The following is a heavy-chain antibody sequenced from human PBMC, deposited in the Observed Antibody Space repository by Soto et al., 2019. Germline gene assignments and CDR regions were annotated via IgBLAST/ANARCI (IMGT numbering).Heavy chain of an antibody. J-gene: IGHJ4*02. CDR3: ARDKSAGRHYDSSGLDY. V-gene: IGHV1-69*13. CDR1: GGTFSSYA. Sequence: ASVKVSCKASGGTFSSYAISWVRQAPGQGLEWMGGIIPISGTANYAQKFQGRVTITADESTSTAYMELSSLRSEDTAVYYCARDKSAGRHYDSSGLDYWGQGTLVTVSS. D-gene: IGHD3-22*01. CDR2: IIPISGTA.